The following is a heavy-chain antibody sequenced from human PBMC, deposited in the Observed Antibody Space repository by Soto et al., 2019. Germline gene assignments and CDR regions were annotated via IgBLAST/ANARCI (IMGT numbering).Heavy chain of an antibody. CDR3: ARGTTRWRPQSNWFDP. V-gene: IGHV4-30-2*01. D-gene: IGHD1-7*01. J-gene: IGHJ5*02. CDR1: GGSISSGGYS. Sequence: QLQLQESGSGLVKPSQTLSLTCAVSGGSISSGGYSWSWIRQPPGKGLEWIGYIYHSGSTYYNPSLKGRVTISVDRAKNQFSLKLSSVTAADTAVYYCARGTTRWRPQSNWFDPWGQGTLVTVSS. CDR2: IYHSGST.